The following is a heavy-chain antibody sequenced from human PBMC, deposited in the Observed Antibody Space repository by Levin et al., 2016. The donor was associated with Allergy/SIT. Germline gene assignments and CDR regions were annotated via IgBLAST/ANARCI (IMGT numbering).Heavy chain of an antibody. V-gene: IGHV4-39*01. Sequence: SETLSLTCTVSGASISGSSYYWDWIRQPPGKGLEWIGSTYYSASPYYNPSLESRATISVDTPKNQFSLKLSSVTATDTAVYYCARHPTNYGSVAWGRGTLVTVSS. CDR2: TYYSASP. CDR3: ARHPTNYGSVA. D-gene: IGHD3-10*01. CDR1: GASISGSSYY. J-gene: IGHJ5*02.